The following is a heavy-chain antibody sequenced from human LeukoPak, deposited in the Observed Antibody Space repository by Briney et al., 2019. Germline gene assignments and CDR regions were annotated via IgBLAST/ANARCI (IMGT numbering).Heavy chain of an antibody. V-gene: IGHV1-2*02. CDR1: GYTFTGYY. CDR3: ARDTIAVAGTEFDY. D-gene: IGHD6-19*01. Sequence: ASVKVSCKSSGYTFTGYYMHWVRQAPGQGLAWMGWINPNSGGTNYAQKFQGRVTMTRDTSISTAYMELSRLRSDDTAVYYCARDTIAVAGTEFDYWGQGTLVTVSS. CDR2: INPNSGGT. J-gene: IGHJ4*02.